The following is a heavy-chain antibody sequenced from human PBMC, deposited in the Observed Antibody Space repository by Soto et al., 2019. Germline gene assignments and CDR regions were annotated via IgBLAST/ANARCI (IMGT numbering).Heavy chain of an antibody. CDR1: CGSISSSSFY. V-gene: IGHV4-39*01. Sequence: SETLSLTCTVSCGSISSSSFYWGWIRQPPGKGLEWIGSIYYSGSTYYNPSLKSRVTISVDTSKNQFSLKLSSVTAADTAVYYCARHRRVLRYFDWLLTQFDYWGQGTLVTVSS. D-gene: IGHD3-9*01. CDR3: ARHRRVLRYFDWLLTQFDY. J-gene: IGHJ4*02. CDR2: IYYSGST.